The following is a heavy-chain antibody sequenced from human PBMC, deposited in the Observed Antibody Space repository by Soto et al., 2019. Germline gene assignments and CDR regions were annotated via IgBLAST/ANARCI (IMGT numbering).Heavy chain of an antibody. CDR3: ARSGDLYAPGAPRRWFDP. Sequence: PSETLSLTCSVSGDSIRSYYWTWIRQPPGKGLEWIGNIYYSGTTNYNPSLKSRITISVDTSKNHFSLKLTSVTAADTAVYYCARSGDLYAPGAPRRWFDPSGHGTLLTVSS. CDR2: IYYSGTT. D-gene: IGHD3-10*01. J-gene: IGHJ5*02. V-gene: IGHV4-59*01. CDR1: GDSIRSYY.